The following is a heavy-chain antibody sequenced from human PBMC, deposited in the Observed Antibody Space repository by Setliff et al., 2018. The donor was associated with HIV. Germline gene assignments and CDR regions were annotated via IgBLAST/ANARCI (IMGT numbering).Heavy chain of an antibody. J-gene: IGHJ4*02. V-gene: IGHV4-59*11. CDR3: AKQPGGHSFFDH. Sequence: ASETLSLTCTVSGDFSNIQWWTWMRQSPGLGLQWIGSIHHSGSTYYDPSLKNRVTLSVDTSNNQVSLTLTSVTAADTAVYYCAKQPGGHSFFDHWGQGILVTVSS. CDR1: GDFSNIQW. CDR2: IHHSGST. D-gene: IGHD1-1*01.